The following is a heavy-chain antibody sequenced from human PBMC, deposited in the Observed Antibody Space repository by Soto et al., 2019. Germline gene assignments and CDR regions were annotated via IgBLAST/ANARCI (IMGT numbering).Heavy chain of an antibody. CDR1: GYTFTSYG. V-gene: IGHV1-18*01. D-gene: IGHD3-10*01. J-gene: IGHJ4*02. CDR3: ARLWFGESYFDY. CDR2: ISAYNGNT. Sequence: ASVEVSCKASGYTFTSYGISWVRQAPGQGLEWMGWISAYNGNTNYAQKLQGRVTMTTDTSTSTAYMELRSLRSDDTAVYYCARLWFGESYFDYWGQGTLVTVSS.